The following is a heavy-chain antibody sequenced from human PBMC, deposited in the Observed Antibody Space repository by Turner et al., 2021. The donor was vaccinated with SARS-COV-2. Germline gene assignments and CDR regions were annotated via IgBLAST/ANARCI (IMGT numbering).Heavy chain of an antibody. CDR2: FDSEDGET. V-gene: IGHV1-24*01. D-gene: IGHD3-3*01. CDR3: ATSNTIFGVVTNYYYYYGMDV. CDR1: GYTLTALS. J-gene: IGHJ6*02. Sequence: QVQLVQSGAEVKKPGASVKVSCKVSGYTLTALSIHWVRQAPGKWLEWMGGFDSEDGETIYAQKFQGRVTMTEDTSTDTAYMELSSLRSEDTAVYYCATSNTIFGVVTNYYYYYGMDVWGQGTTVTVSS.